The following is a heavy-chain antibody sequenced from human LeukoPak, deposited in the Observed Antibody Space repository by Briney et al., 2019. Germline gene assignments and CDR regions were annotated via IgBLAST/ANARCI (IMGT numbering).Heavy chain of an antibody. CDR1: GFTFSSYA. CDR3: AKDLYRIVVVPAAPSGFDY. CDR2: ISGSGGST. Sequence: GRSLRLSCAASGFTFSSYAMSWVRQAPGKGLEWVSAISGSGGSTYYADSVKGRFTISRDNSKNTLYPQMNSLRAEDTAVYYCAKDLYRIVVVPAAPSGFDYWGQGTLVTVSS. V-gene: IGHV3-23*01. D-gene: IGHD2-2*01. J-gene: IGHJ4*02.